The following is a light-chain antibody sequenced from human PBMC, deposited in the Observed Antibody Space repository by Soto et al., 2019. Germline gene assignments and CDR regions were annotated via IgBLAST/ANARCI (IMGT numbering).Light chain of an antibody. CDR1: QSVSSY. CDR2: DAS. V-gene: IGKV3-11*01. Sequence: EIVLTQSPATLSLSPGERATLSCRASQSVSSYLAWYQQKPGQAPRLLIYDASNRATGIPARFSGSGSGTDFTLTISSLDPEDFAVYYCQQRSQWPRTFGQGTKVEIK. J-gene: IGKJ1*01. CDR3: QQRSQWPRT.